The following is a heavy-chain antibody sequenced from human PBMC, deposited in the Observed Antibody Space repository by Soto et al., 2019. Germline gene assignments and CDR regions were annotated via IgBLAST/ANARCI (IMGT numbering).Heavy chain of an antibody. V-gene: IGHV1-69*13. CDR1: GGTFSSYA. Sequence: SVKVSCKASGGTFSSYAISWVRQAPGQGLEWMGGIIPIFGTANYAQKFQGRVTITADESTSTAYMELSSLRSEDTAVYYCAREVVNVDTAMTPNRYYFDYWGQGTLVTVSS. D-gene: IGHD5-18*01. J-gene: IGHJ4*02. CDR3: AREVVNVDTAMTPNRYYFDY. CDR2: IIPIFGTA.